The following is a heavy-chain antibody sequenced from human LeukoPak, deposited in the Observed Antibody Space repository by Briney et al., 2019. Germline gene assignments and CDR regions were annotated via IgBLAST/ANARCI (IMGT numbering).Heavy chain of an antibody. Sequence: PSETLSLTCSVSGGSISTYYWSWIRQPPGKGLEWIGYIYYSGSTNYNPSLKSRVTISVDTSKNQFSLKLSSVTAADTAVYYCARKVVITRVYDYWGQGTLVTVSS. D-gene: IGHD3-22*01. CDR3: ARKVVITRVYDY. CDR1: GGSISTYY. J-gene: IGHJ4*02. V-gene: IGHV4-59*01. CDR2: IYYSGST.